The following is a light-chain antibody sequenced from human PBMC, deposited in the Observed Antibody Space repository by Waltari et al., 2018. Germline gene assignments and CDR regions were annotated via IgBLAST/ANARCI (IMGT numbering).Light chain of an antibody. CDR1: SSDVGGNNY. Sequence: QSALPQPRSVSGSPGQSVTISCTGTSSDVGGNNYVSWYQQHPGKAPKLMVYDVSKRPSGVPDRFSGSKSGNRASLTIFGLQAEDEADYYCSSYAGSYTWVFGGGTRLTVL. J-gene: IGLJ2*01. CDR2: DVS. CDR3: SSYAGSYTWV. V-gene: IGLV2-11*01.